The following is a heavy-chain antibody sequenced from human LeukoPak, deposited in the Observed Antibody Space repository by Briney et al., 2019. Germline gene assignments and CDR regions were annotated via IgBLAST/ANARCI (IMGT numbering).Heavy chain of an antibody. J-gene: IGHJ4*02. CDR2: VHNTGKT. V-gene: IGHV4-59*01. Sequence: SETLPLTCIVSIGFIPNYHLNWFRQPPCKGREWMGYVHNTGKTNDKLSLKSQVTMSLDTSKNHFSLKSSSVPAENTAVYYCSRSHPGYFYFDFWGQGTVVTVSS. CDR1: IGFIPNYH. D-gene: IGHD2-21*01. CDR3: SRSHPGYFYFDF.